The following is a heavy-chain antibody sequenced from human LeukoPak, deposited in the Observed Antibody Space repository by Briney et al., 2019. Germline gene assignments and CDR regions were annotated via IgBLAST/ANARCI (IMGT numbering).Heavy chain of an antibody. Sequence: SETLSLTCTVSGGSITGSTYYWGWIRQPPGKGLGGIVSVIHSGTTYYNPSRRSRVIVSIDTSKKQFSLRLSSVPAADTAVYYCARHDYDSSGHRRDYYFDYWSQGTLVTVSS. CDR2: VIHSGTT. CDR3: ARHDYDSSGHRRDYYFDY. V-gene: IGHV4-39*01. D-gene: IGHD3-22*01. CDR1: GGSITGSTYY. J-gene: IGHJ4*02.